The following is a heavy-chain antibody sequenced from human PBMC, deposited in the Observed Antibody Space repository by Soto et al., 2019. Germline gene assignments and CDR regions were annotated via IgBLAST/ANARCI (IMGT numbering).Heavy chain of an antibody. Sequence: GGSLRLSCATSGFIFNTYGMHWVRQAPGKGLEWVAVIWPDGSNRYYADSVSGQFTISRDNSNNTLFLQMNSLSAEDTAVYYCARGAWSYHGMDVWGQGTTVTVSS. CDR3: ARGAWSYHGMDV. D-gene: IGHD2-15*01. V-gene: IGHV3-33*01. J-gene: IGHJ6*02. CDR1: GFIFNTYG. CDR2: IWPDGSNR.